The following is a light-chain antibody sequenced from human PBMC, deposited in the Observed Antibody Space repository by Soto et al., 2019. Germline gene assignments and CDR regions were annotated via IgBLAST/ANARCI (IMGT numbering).Light chain of an antibody. J-gene: IGKJ1*01. CDR2: GAS. CDR3: QQYNNWPT. V-gene: IGKV3-15*01. Sequence: EIVMTQSPATLSVSPGERATLSCRASQSVSSNLAWYQQKPGQAPRFLIYGASTRATGIPSRLSGSGSGTAFTLNMSSLKSEDLAVSYCQQYNNWPTFGQGTKVEIK. CDR1: QSVSSN.